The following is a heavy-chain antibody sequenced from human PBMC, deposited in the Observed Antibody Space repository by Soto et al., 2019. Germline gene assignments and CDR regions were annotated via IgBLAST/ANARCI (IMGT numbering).Heavy chain of an antibody. V-gene: IGHV3-15*07. J-gene: IGHJ4*02. Sequence: EVQLVESGGGLVKPGGSLRLSCAGSGFTFSNAWMNWVRQAPGKGLEWVGRIKSKSDGGTTDYAAPVKGRFTISRDDSKSTVYLQMNSLKTEDTAVYYCMTDRQFRPAYWGQGTLDTVSS. CDR1: GFTFSNAW. CDR3: MTDRQFRPAY. CDR2: IKSKSDGGTT.